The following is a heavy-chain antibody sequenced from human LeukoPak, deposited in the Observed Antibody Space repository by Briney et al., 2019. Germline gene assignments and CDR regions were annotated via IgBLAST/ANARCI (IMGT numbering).Heavy chain of an antibody. CDR3: ARGTKLGNWFDP. D-gene: IGHD7-27*01. CDR1: GGSFSGYY. V-gene: IGHV4-34*01. J-gene: IGHJ5*02. Sequence: ETLSLTCAVYGGSFSGYYWSWIRQPPGKGLEWIGEINHSGSTNYNPSLKSRVTISVDTSKNQFSLKLSSVTAADTAVYYCARGTKLGNWFDPWGQGTLVTVSS. CDR2: INHSGST.